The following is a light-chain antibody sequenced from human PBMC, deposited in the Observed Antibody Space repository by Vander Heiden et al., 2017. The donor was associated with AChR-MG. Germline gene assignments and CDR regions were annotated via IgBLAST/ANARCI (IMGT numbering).Light chain of an antibody. Sequence: QSALTQPRSVSGPPGQSVTISCTGTSRDVGGYHYVSWYQQHPGKAPNLMIYEVRKRPSGVPDRFSGSKSGNTASLTISGLQAEDEADYYCCSYAGSYTYVFGTGTKVTVL. CDR3: CSYAGSYTYV. J-gene: IGLJ1*01. V-gene: IGLV2-11*01. CDR1: SRDVGGYHY. CDR2: EVR.